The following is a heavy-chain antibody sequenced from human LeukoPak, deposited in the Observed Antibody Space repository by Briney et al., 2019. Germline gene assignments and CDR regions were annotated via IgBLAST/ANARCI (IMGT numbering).Heavy chain of an antibody. Sequence: SETLSLTCTVSGGSISSYYWSWIRQPPGKGLEWIGSIYYSGTTYYNPSLKSRVTISVDTSKNQFSLNLNSVTAADTAVYYCARGDYYDGGGRNWFDPWGQGTLVTVSP. D-gene: IGHD3-3*01. CDR2: IYYSGTT. CDR1: GGSISSYY. V-gene: IGHV4-39*07. J-gene: IGHJ5*02. CDR3: ARGDYYDGGGRNWFDP.